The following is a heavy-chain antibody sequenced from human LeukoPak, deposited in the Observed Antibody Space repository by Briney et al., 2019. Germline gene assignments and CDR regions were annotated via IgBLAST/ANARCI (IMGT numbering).Heavy chain of an antibody. Sequence: GASVKVSGKASGGTFSSYAISWVRQAPGQGLEWMGGIMPIFGTANYAQKFQGRVTITADESTSTAYMELSSLRSEDTAVYYCARARPDIVVVPAANYYYYGMDVWGKGTTVTVSS. CDR2: IMPIFGTA. J-gene: IGHJ6*04. V-gene: IGHV1-69*13. CDR1: GGTFSSYA. CDR3: ARARPDIVVVPAANYYYYGMDV. D-gene: IGHD2-2*01.